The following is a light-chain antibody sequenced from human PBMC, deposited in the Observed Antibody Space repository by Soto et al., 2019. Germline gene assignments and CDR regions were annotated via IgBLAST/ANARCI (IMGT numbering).Light chain of an antibody. CDR2: HDD. Sequence: SYELTQSPSVSVSPGQTASISCSGEKLGENFVCWYQQKPGQSLVVVIYHDDKRPSGIPERFSGSSSGNRATLTIAGTQALDEADYYCQAWDNNTAVFGGGTKLTVL. V-gene: IGLV3-1*01. CDR3: QAWDNNTAV. CDR1: KLGENF. J-gene: IGLJ2*01.